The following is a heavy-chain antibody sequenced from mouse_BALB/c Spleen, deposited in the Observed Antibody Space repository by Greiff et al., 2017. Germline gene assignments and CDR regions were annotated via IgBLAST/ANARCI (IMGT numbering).Heavy chain of an antibody. V-gene: IGHV5-6-4*01. J-gene: IGHJ4*01. CDR2: ISSGGSYT. CDR1: GFTFSSYT. Sequence: EVKVVESGGGLVKPGGSLKLSCAASGFTFSSYTMSWVRQTPEKRLEWVATISSGGSYTYYPDSVKGRFTISRDNAKNTLYLQMSSLKSEDTAMYYCTRERGGDDWGQGTSVTVSS. CDR3: TRERGGDD.